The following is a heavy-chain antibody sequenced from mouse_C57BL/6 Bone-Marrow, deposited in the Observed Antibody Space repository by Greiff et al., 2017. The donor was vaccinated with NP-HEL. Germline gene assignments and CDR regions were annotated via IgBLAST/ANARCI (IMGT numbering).Heavy chain of an antibody. CDR1: GFTFSDYG. V-gene: IGHV5-17*01. Sequence: EVQLVESGGGLVKPGGSLKLSCAASGFTFSDYGMHWVRQAPEKGLEWVAYISSGSSTIYYADTVKGRFTISRDNAKNTLFLQMTSLRSEDTAMYYCARRYRGLYYYAMDYWDQGTSVTVSS. J-gene: IGHJ4*01. D-gene: IGHD1-3*01. CDR2: ISSGSSTI. CDR3: ARRYRGLYYYAMDY.